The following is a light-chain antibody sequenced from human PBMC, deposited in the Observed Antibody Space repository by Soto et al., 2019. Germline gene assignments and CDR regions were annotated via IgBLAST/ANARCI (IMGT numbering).Light chain of an antibody. J-gene: IGKJ1*01. CDR2: GAS. CDR3: QQYGSSPWT. Sequence: IVLTQSPGTLSLSPGERATLSCRASQSVSRSYLAWYQQKPGQAPRLRIYGASRRATGIPDRFSGRGSGTDFTLTISRLEPEDFAVYYCQQYGSSPWTFGQGTKVDIK. V-gene: IGKV3-20*01. CDR1: QSVSRSY.